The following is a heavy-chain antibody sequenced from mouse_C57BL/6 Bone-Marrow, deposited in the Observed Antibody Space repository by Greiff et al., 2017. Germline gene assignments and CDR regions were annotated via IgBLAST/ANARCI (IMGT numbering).Heavy chain of an antibody. D-gene: IGHD1-3*01. CDR1: GYSFTSSW. V-gene: IGHV1-72*01. Sequence: VQLQQPGAELVKPGASVKLSCKASGYSFTSSWMHWVKQRPGRGLEWIGRFDPNSGGTKYNEKFKSKATLTVDKPSSTAYMQLSSLTSEDSAVYYCARELGRRFAYWGQGTLVTVSA. CDR2: FDPNSGGT. CDR3: ARELGRRFAY. J-gene: IGHJ3*01.